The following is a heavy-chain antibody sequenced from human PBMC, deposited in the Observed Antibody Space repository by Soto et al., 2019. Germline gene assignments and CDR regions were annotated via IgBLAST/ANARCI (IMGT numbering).Heavy chain of an antibody. CDR2: IRSKANSYAT. V-gene: IGHV3-73*02. CDR1: GFTFSGSA. D-gene: IGHD3-22*01. CDR3: TRLDSRDAFDI. Sequence: EVQLVESGGGLVQPGGSLKLSCAASGFTFSGSAMHWVRQASGKGLEWVGRIRSKANSYATAYAASVEGRFTISRDDSKNTAYLQMNSLKTEDTAVYYCTRLDSRDAFDIWGQGTMVTVSS. J-gene: IGHJ3*02.